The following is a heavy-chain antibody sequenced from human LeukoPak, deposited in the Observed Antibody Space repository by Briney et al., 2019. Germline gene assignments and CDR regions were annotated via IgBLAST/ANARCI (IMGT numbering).Heavy chain of an antibody. CDR1: GFTFSDYY. Sequence: KSGGSLRLSCAASGFTFSDYYMSWIRQAPGKGLEWVSYISSSGSSIYYADSVKGRFTISRDNAKNSLYLQMNSLRAEDTAVYYCARETFGGVIVKWKQSSWGQGTLVTVSS. V-gene: IGHV3-11*01. J-gene: IGHJ4*02. D-gene: IGHD3-16*02. CDR3: ARETFGGVIVKWKQSS. CDR2: ISSSGSSI.